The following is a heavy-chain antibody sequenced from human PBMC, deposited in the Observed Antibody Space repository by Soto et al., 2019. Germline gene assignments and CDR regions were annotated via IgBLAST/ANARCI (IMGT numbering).Heavy chain of an antibody. CDR3: ARDGSCFISCCSQSYYYYGMDV. CDR1: GFTFSSYA. CDR2: ISYDGSKK. D-gene: IGHD2-2*03. Sequence: GGSLRLSCAASGFTFSSYAMHWVRQAPGKGMEWVAVISYDGSKKYYADSVKGRFTISRDNSKNTLYLQMNSLRAEDTAVYYYARDGSCFISCCSQSYYYYGMDVWGQGTTVTVSS. V-gene: IGHV3-30-3*01. J-gene: IGHJ6*02.